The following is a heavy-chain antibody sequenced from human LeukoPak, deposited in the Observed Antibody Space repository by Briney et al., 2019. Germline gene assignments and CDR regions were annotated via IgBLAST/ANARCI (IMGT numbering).Heavy chain of an antibody. CDR3: AKEYQLLHYYMDV. D-gene: IGHD2-2*01. CDR2: ISGSGGST. J-gene: IGHJ6*03. Sequence: QTGGSLRLSCAASGFTFSSYAMSWVRQAPGKGLKWVSAISGSGGSTYYADSVKGRFTISRDNSKNTLYLQMNSLRAEDTAVYYCAKEYQLLHYYMDVWGKGTTVTVSS. V-gene: IGHV3-23*01. CDR1: GFTFSSYA.